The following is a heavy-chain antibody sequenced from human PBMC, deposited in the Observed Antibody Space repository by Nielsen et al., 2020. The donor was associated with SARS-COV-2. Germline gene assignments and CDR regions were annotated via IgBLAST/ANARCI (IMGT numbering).Heavy chain of an antibody. D-gene: IGHD6-19*01. Sequence: SETLSLTCTVSGGSISSGGYYWSWIRQHPGKGLEWIGYIYYSGSTYYNPSLKSRVTISVDTSKNQFSLKLSSVTAADTAVYYCARRAVAGILEYFDLWGRGTLVTVSS. CDR1: GGSISSGGYY. J-gene: IGHJ2*01. CDR3: ARRAVAGILEYFDL. V-gene: IGHV4-61*08. CDR2: IYYSGST.